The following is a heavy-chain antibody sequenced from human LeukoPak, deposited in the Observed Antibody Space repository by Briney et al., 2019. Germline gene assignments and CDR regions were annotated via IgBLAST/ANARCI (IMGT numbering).Heavy chain of an antibody. CDR2: IWYDGSIK. CDR1: GFSFSSYG. D-gene: IGHD2-2*01. J-gene: IGHJ4*02. Sequence: GRSLRLSCAASGFSFSSYGMHWVRQAPCKGLEWVAVIWYDGSIKYYADSVKGRFTISRDNSKNTLYLQMNSLRAEDTAVYYCARASYCSSTICFALDYWGQGTLVTVSS. V-gene: IGHV3-33*01. CDR3: ARASYCSSTICFALDY.